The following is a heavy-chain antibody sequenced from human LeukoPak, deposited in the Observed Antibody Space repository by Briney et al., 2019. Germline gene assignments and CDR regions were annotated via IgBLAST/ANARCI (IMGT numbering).Heavy chain of an antibody. CDR1: GVSFDDYY. CDR3: TRMTTGRDY. J-gene: IGHJ4*02. Sequence: PSETLSLTCAVSGVSFDDYYWAWVRQTPGKGLEWIGEINHSGYTNDNPSLKSRVTLSIDTSRKQFSLNMRSVTVADAGIYFCTRMTTGRDYWGQGTLVTVSS. D-gene: IGHD4-17*01. CDR2: INHSGYT. V-gene: IGHV4-34*01.